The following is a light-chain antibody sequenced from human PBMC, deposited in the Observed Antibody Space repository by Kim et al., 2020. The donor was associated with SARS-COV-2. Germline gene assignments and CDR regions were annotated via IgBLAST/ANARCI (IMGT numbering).Light chain of an antibody. CDR3: QQSYRTPQIT. J-gene: IGKJ5*01. Sequence: FVGDRVNIACRASQSISNYLSWYQQKPGKAPKLLISAASTLQSGVPSRFSGSGSGTDFTLTITSLQPEDFATYYCQQSYRTPQITFGQGTRLEIK. CDR1: QSISNY. CDR2: AAS. V-gene: IGKV1-39*01.